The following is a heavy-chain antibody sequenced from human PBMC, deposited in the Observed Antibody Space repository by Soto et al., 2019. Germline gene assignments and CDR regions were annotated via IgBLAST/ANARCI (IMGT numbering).Heavy chain of an antibody. CDR1: GFTFSSYA. D-gene: IGHD6-19*01. J-gene: IGHJ4*02. CDR3: AREGDLYSSGWYSDY. CDR2: ISYDGSNK. V-gene: IGHV3-30-3*01. Sequence: GGSLRLSCAASGFTFSSYAMHWVRQAPGKGLEWVAVISYDGSNKYYADSVKGRFTISRDNSKNTPYLQMNSLRAEDTAVYYCAREGDLYSSGWYSDYWGQGTLVTVS.